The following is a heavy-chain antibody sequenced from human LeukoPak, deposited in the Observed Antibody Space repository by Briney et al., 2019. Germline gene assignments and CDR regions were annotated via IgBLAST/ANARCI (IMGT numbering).Heavy chain of an antibody. CDR3: ARTISTVPTPRGGKYYFDY. CDR2: IYYSGST. CDR1: GGSISSSSYY. Sequence: PSETLSLTCTVSGGSISSSSYYWGWIRQPPGKGLEWIGSIYYSGSTYYNPSLKSRLTISVDTSKNQFSLKLSSVTAADTAVYYCARTISTVPTPRGGKYYFDYWGQGTLVTVSS. D-gene: IGHD4-17*01. J-gene: IGHJ4*02. V-gene: IGHV4-39*01.